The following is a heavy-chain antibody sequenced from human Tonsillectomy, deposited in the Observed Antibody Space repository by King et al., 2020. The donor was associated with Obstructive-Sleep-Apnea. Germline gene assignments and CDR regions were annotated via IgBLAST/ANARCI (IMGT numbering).Heavy chain of an antibody. Sequence: VQLVESGGGLVRPGGSLRLSCAASGFSFSTYWRTWVRQAPGKGLEWVANIRQNGTERYYVDSVKGRFTISRDNAKNSLYLQMNSLRAEDTAVYYCARENDNDTYGYSHYFDYWGQGTLVTVSS. CDR2: IRQNGTER. D-gene: IGHD5-18*01. J-gene: IGHJ4*02. CDR3: ARENDNDTYGYSHYFDY. CDR1: GFSFSTYW. V-gene: IGHV3-7*03.